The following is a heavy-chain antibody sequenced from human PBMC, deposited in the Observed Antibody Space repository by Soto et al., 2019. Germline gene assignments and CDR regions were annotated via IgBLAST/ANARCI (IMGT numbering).Heavy chain of an antibody. D-gene: IGHD6-13*01. Sequence: QVQLVESGGGVVQPGRSLRLSCAASGFTFSSYDMHWVRQAPGKGLEWVAVISYDGSNKYYADSVKGRFTISRDNSKNTLYLQMNSLRAEDTAVYYCAKVASSSWYDIYYYYYGMDVWGQGTTVTVSS. CDR3: AKVASSSWYDIYYYYYGMDV. V-gene: IGHV3-30*18. CDR1: GFTFSSYD. J-gene: IGHJ6*02. CDR2: ISYDGSNK.